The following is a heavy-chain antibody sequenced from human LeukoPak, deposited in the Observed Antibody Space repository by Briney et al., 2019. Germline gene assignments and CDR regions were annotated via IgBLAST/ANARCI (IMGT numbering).Heavy chain of an antibody. V-gene: IGHV1-2*02. Sequence: GASVKVSCKASGYTFTGYHMHWVRQAPGQGLEWMGWINPNSGGTNYAQKFQGRVTMTRDTSISTAYMELSRLRSDDTAVYYCARVGAYTYYYDSSGYLDAFDIWGQGTMVTVSS. CDR3: ARVGAYTYYYDSSGYLDAFDI. D-gene: IGHD3-22*01. CDR2: INPNSGGT. CDR1: GYTFTGYH. J-gene: IGHJ3*02.